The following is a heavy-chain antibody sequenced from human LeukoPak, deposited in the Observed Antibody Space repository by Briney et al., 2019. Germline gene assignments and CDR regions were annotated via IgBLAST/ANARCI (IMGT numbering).Heavy chain of an antibody. CDR1: GYTFTDSY. CDR3: ARVLYGGTSATFDY. Sequence: ASVKVSCKTSGYTFTDSYMHWVRQAPGQGLEWMGWINPNSGGTYYAQKFQGRVTMTSDTSISSAYMELSRLRSDDMAVYYCARVLYGGTSATFDYWGQGTLVTVSS. V-gene: IGHV1-2*02. D-gene: IGHD4-23*01. CDR2: INPNSGGT. J-gene: IGHJ4*02.